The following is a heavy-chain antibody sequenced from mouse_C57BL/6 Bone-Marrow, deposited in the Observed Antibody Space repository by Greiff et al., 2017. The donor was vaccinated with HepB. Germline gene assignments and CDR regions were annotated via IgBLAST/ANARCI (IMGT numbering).Heavy chain of an antibody. CDR2: IYPGSGST. D-gene: IGHD1-1*01. V-gene: IGHV1-55*01. Sequence: QVQLKQPGAELVKPGASVKMSCKASGYTFTSYWITWVKQRPGQGLEWIGDIYPGSGSTTYNEKFKSKATLTVDTSSSTAYMQLSSLTSEDSAFYYYATSCYSGFAYWGQGTLVTVSA. CDR1: GYTFTSYW. J-gene: IGHJ3*01. CDR3: ATSCYSGFAY.